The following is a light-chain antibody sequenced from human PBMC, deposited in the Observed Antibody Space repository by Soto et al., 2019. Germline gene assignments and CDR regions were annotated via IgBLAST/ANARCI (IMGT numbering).Light chain of an antibody. CDR1: NIGNKV. V-gene: IGLV3-21*02. J-gene: IGLJ3*02. CDR3: QVWDNSDPRVM. Sequence: SYELTQPPSVSVAPGLTATITCGGDNIGNKVVHWYQQKPGQAPVLVVYDDRDRPSGIPERFSGSNSGNTATLTISRVEAGDEADYHCQVWDNSDPRVMFGGGTKLTVL. CDR2: DDR.